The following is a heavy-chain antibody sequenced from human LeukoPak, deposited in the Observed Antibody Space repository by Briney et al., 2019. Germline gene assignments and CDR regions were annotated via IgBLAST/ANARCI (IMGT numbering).Heavy chain of an antibody. CDR2: INPSGGST. D-gene: IGHD3-16*01. V-gene: IGHV1-46*01. J-gene: IGHJ4*02. Sequence: GASVKVSCKASGYTFTSYYMHWVRQAPGQGLEWMGIINPSGGSTSYAQKFQGRVTMTRDTSTSTVYMELSSLRSEDTAVYYCARDLSAFGGARSYYFDYWGQGTLVTVSS. CDR3: ARDLSAFGGARSYYFDY. CDR1: GYTFTSYY.